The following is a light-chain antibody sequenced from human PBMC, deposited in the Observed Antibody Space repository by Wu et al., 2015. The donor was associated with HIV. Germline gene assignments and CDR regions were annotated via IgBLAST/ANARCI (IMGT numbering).Light chain of an antibody. J-gene: IGKJ3*01. Sequence: EIFMTQSPATLSVSPGERATLSCRASQSVTNNLAWYQQIPGQPPRLLIYGASTRATGVPARFSGSGSGTEFTLTISSLQSEDFAIHFCQQYNHWPPTFGPGTQSGYQT. V-gene: IGKV3-15*01. CDR2: GAS. CDR1: QSVTNN. CDR3: QQYNHWPPT.